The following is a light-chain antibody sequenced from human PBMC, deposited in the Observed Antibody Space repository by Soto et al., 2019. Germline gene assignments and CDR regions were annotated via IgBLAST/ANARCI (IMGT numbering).Light chain of an antibody. Sequence: EIVMTQSPATLSVSPGERATLSCRASQSVGNNLAWYQQKPGQAPRLLIYGASSRATGIPDRFSGSGSGTDFTLTISRLEPEDFAVYYCQQYGSSPATFGGGTKVDIK. J-gene: IGKJ4*01. CDR3: QQYGSSPAT. V-gene: IGKV3-20*01. CDR1: QSVGNN. CDR2: GAS.